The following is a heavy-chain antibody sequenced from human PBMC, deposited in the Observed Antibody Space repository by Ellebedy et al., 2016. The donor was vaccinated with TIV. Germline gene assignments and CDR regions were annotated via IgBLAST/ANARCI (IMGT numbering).Heavy chain of an antibody. CDR1: GLNLRSYG. Sequence: PGGSLRLSCAASGLNLRSYGMSWVRQAPGKGLEWVSAISDSGGSTNYADSVKGRFTISRDKSKNTLYLQMNSLRAEDTAIYYCAKSRALSISAFDAWGQGTLVTVSS. CDR2: ISDSGGST. V-gene: IGHV3-23*01. J-gene: IGHJ5*02. CDR3: AKSRALSISAFDA. D-gene: IGHD3-16*02.